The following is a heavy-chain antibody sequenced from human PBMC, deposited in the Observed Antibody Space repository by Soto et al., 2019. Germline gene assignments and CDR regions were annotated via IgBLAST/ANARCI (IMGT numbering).Heavy chain of an antibody. CDR1: GGSISSFY. D-gene: IGHD3-10*01. J-gene: IGHJ3*02. Sequence: QVQLQESGPGLVKPSETLSLTCTVSGGSISSFYWSWIRQPPGKGLEWIGYIYYSGSTNYNPSLRSRVTISVDTSKHQCALKLSSVTAADTAVYYCARVWGGAFDIWGQGTMVTVSS. CDR3: ARVWGGAFDI. CDR2: IYYSGST. V-gene: IGHV4-59*01.